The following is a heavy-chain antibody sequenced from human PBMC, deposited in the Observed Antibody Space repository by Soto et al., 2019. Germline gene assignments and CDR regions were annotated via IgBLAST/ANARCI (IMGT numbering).Heavy chain of an antibody. CDR3: AKGAGYFDY. J-gene: IGHJ4*02. Sequence: QVQLVQSGAEVKPPGSSVKVSCKASGGAFISYTINWVRQAPGRRLEWMGRIIPILNVTNYAQTFQGRVTITADKSTSTAYMELSSLRSEDTAVCFCAKGAGYFDYWGQGTLVTVSS. CDR1: GGAFISYT. V-gene: IGHV1-69*02. CDR2: IIPILNVT.